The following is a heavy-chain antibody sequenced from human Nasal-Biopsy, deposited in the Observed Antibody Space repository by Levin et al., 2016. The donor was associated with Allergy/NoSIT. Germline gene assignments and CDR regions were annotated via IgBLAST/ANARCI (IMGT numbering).Heavy chain of an antibody. D-gene: IGHD3-10*01. CDR3: ARMRDRLLWVGETDFDF. CDR1: GYTFNSFG. V-gene: IGHV1-18*01. J-gene: IGHJ4*02. Sequence: ASVKVSCKATGYTFNSFGISWVRQAPGQGLEWMGWVSAYNDDTKYNQKFQVRVTMTTDISARTAHMDLRSLRSDDTAVYYCARMRDRLLWVGETDFDFWGQGTLVTVSS. CDR2: VSAYNDDT.